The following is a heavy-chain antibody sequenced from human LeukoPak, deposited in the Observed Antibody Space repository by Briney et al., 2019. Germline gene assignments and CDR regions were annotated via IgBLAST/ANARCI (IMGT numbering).Heavy chain of an antibody. V-gene: IGHV5-51*01. Sequence: GESLKISCKGSGXRFTSYWIAWVRQMPGKGLEWMGIIYPGDSETRYSPSFQGQVTISVDKSISTAYLQWSSLKAPDTAMYSCARAYCSSTTCYFYIAFDYWGQGTLVTVSS. CDR1: GXRFTSYW. J-gene: IGHJ4*02. D-gene: IGHD2-2*01. CDR3: ARAYCSSTTCYFYIAFDY. CDR2: IYPGDSET.